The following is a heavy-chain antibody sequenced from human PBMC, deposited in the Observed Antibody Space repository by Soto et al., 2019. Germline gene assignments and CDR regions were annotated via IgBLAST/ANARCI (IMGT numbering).Heavy chain of an antibody. CDR2: IYPGDSDV. CDR1: GYNFTSYW. CDR3: ARLGGLSTSCQAQFDY. D-gene: IGHD2-15*01. J-gene: IGHJ4*02. Sequence: PGESLKISCEGSGYNFTSYWIAWVRQMPGKGLEWIGIIYPGDSDVIYRPSFQGQVTLSADKSINTAYLQWNGLQASDTGVYFCARLGGLSTSCQAQFDYWGQGSLVPVSS. V-gene: IGHV5-51*01.